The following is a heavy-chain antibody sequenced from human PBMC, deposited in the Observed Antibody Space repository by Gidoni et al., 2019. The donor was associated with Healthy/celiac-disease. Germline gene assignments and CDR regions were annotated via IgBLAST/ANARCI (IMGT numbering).Heavy chain of an antibody. CDR3: ARDQGYYDSSGYYAPGAFDI. Sequence: EVQLVESGGGLVQPGGSLRLSCAASGFNFSSYWMHWVRQAPGKGLVWVSRINSDGSSTSYADSVKGRFTISRDNAKNTLYLQMNSLRAEDTAVYYCARDQGYYDSSGYYAPGAFDIWGQGTMVTVSS. CDR1: GFNFSSYW. V-gene: IGHV3-74*01. D-gene: IGHD3-22*01. J-gene: IGHJ3*02. CDR2: INSDGSST.